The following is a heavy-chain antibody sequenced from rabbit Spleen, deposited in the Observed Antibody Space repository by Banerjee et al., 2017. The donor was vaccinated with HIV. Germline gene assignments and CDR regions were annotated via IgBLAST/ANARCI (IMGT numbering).Heavy chain of an antibody. CDR2: IRSGDNVVI. J-gene: IGHJ4*01. D-gene: IGHD2-1*01. V-gene: IGHV1S45*01. CDR1: GFSFSSSYW. Sequence: QEQLVESGGDLVKPEGSLTLTCTASGFSFSSSYWICWARQAPGKGLEWIACIRSGDNVVIFFANWARDRLTISKTSSTTVTLQLESLTAADTATYFCARGSATMTMVITGYYFNLWGQGTLVTVS. CDR3: ARGSATMTMVITGYYFNL.